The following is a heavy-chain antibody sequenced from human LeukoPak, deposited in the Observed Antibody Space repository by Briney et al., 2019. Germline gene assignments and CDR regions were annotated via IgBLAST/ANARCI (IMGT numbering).Heavy chain of an antibody. Sequence: PGGSLRLSCAASGFTFSSYGMHWVRQAPGKGLEWVAVISYDGSNKYYADSVKGRFTISRDNSKNTLYLQMNSLRAEDTAVYYCAKSGRYYDSSGADYWGQGTLVTASS. CDR3: AKSGRYYDSSGADY. D-gene: IGHD3-22*01. CDR1: GFTFSSYG. CDR2: ISYDGSNK. J-gene: IGHJ4*02. V-gene: IGHV3-30*18.